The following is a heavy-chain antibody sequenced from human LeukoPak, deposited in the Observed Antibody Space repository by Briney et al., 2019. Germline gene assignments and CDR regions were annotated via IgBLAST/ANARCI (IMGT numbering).Heavy chain of an antibody. J-gene: IGHJ4*02. Sequence: QSGGSLRLSCAASGFTFSSYAMSWVRQAPGKGLEWVSAISGSGGSTYYADSVKGRFTISRDNSKNTLYLQMNSLRAEDTAVYYCAKSKHIVVVTAIRAPLDYWGRGTLVTVSS. D-gene: IGHD2-21*02. CDR1: GFTFSSYA. CDR3: AKSKHIVVVTAIRAPLDY. V-gene: IGHV3-23*01. CDR2: ISGSGGST.